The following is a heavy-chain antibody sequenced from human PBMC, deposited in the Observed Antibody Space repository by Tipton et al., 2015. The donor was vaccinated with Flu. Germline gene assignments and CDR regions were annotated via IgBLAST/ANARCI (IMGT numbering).Heavy chain of an antibody. Sequence: TLSLTCTVSGGSISSSSYYWGWIRQPPGKGLEWIGSIYYSGSTYYNPSLKSRVTISVDTSKNQFSLKLSSVTAADTAGYYCARDPIGGVTDKDAFDIWGQGTMVTVSS. CDR3: ARDPIGGVTDKDAFDI. J-gene: IGHJ3*02. V-gene: IGHV4-39*07. D-gene: IGHD2-21*02. CDR1: GGSISSSSYY. CDR2: IYYSGST.